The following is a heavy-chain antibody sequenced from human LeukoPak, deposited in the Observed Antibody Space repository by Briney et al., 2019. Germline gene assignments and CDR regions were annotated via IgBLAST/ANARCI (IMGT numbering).Heavy chain of an antibody. V-gene: IGHV4-39*01. J-gene: IGHJ3*02. Sequence: GSXXXSSYYWGWIRQPPGKGLEWIGSIYYSGSTYYNPSLKSRVTMSVDTSKNQFSLHLDSVTPEDTAVYYCARGWQLDAFAIWGQGTMVTVSS. D-gene: IGHD1-26*01. CDR2: IYYSGST. CDR1: GSXXXSSYY. CDR3: ARGWQLDAFAI.